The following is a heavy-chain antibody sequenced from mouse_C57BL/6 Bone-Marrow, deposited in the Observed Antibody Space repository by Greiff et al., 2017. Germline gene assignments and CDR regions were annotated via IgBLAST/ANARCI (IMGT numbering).Heavy chain of an antibody. V-gene: IGHV1-64*01. J-gene: IGHJ3*01. CDR2: IHPNSGST. Sequence: QVQLQQSGAELVKPGASVKLSCKASGYTFTSYWMHWVKQRPGQGLEWIGMIHPNSGSTNYNEKFKSKATLTVDKSSSTAYMQLSSLTSEDSAVYYGARPANWAWFAYWGQGTLVTVSA. CDR3: ARPANWAWFAY. D-gene: IGHD4-1*01. CDR1: GYTFTSYW.